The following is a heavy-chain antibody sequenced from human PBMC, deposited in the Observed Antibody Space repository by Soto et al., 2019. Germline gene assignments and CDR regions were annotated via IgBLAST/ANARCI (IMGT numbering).Heavy chain of an antibody. Sequence: ASVKVSCKASGYTFTSYYISWVRQAPGQGLEWMGWISAYNGNTNYAQKLQGRVAMTTDTSTSTAYMELRSLRSDDTAVYYCVKGMKAAVSGPRAFDIWGQRTVVTFSS. D-gene: IGHD6-19*01. CDR3: VKGMKAAVSGPRAFDI. V-gene: IGHV1-18*01. J-gene: IGHJ3*02. CDR2: ISAYNGNT. CDR1: GYTFTSYY.